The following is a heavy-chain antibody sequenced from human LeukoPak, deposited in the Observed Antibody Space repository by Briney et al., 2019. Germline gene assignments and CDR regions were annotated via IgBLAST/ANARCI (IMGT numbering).Heavy chain of an antibody. Sequence: PSETLSLTCTVSGGSISSSSYYWGWIRQPPGKGLEWIGSIYYSGSTYYNPSLKSRVTISVDTSKNQFSLKLSSVTAADTVVYYCARGYCTSSSCFRYAFDIWGQGTMVTVSS. D-gene: IGHD2-2*01. CDR3: ARGYCTSSSCFRYAFDI. CDR1: GGSISSSSYY. CDR2: IYYSGST. V-gene: IGHV4-39*07. J-gene: IGHJ3*02.